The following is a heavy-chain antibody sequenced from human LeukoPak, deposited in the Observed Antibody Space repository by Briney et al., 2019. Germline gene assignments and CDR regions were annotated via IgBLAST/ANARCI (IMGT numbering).Heavy chain of an antibody. V-gene: IGHV4-34*01. D-gene: IGHD3-22*01. CDR1: GGSFSDYY. J-gene: IGHJ4*01. Sequence: SSETLSLTCAVYGGSFSDYYWNWIRQPPGKGLEWIGEINHSGSTNYNPSLKSRVTMSVDTFKNQFSLTLSSVTAADTAVYYCARVQDFETRGYYFGYWGHGTLVTVSS. CDR2: INHSGST. CDR3: ARVQDFETRGYYFGY.